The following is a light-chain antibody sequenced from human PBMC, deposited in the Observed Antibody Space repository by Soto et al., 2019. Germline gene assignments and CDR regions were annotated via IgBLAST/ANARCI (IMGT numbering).Light chain of an antibody. V-gene: IGKV1-5*01. CDR2: DAS. J-gene: IGKJ4*01. Sequence: DIQMTQSPSTLSASVGDRVTITCRASQSISSWLAWYQQKPGKAPKLLIYDASSLESWVPSRFSGSGSGTEFTLTISSLQPDDFATYYCQQYNRYSPLTFGGGTKVEIK. CDR1: QSISSW. CDR3: QQYNRYSPLT.